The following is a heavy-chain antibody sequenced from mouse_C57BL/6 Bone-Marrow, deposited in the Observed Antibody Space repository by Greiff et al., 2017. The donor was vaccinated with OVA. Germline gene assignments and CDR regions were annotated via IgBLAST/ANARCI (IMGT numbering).Heavy chain of an antibody. Sequence: EVQLLESGPGLVKPSQTVFLTCTVTGISITTGNYRWSWLRQFPGNKLEWIGYIYYSGTITYNPSLTSRTTITRDKHKNQFFVEMNSWTAEDTATYYCAREDYGSSYDWYFDVWGTGTTVTVSS. CDR3: AREDYGSSYDWYFDV. CDR1: GISITTGNYR. CDR2: IYYSGTI. V-gene: IGHV3-5*01. J-gene: IGHJ1*03. D-gene: IGHD1-1*01.